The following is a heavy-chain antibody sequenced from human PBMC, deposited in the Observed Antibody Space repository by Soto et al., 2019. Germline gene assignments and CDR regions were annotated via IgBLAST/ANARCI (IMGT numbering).Heavy chain of an antibody. Sequence: GGSLRLSCAASGFTFSSYAMHWVRQAPGKGLEWVAVISCDGSKKYYADSVKGRFTISRDNSKNTLYLQMNSLRAEDTAVYYCAYSQICTHQDNNYYCGMDVWGQGTTVTVSS. CDR1: GFTFSSYA. CDR2: ISCDGSKK. D-gene: IGHD2-15*01. J-gene: IGHJ6*02. CDR3: AYSQICTHQDNNYYCGMDV. V-gene: IGHV3-30-3*01.